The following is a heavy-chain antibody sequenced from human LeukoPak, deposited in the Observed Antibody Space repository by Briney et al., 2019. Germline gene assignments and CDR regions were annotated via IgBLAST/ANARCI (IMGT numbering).Heavy chain of an antibody. CDR3: ARGIVGVPAANSSFDY. CDR2: ISVYNDNT. D-gene: IGHD2-2*01. J-gene: IGHJ4*02. Sequence: ASLKVSCKASGYTFTSYGISWVRQAPGQGLEWMGWISVYNDNTNYAQKLQGRVTMTTDTSTTTAYMELRSLRSDDTAVYYCARGIVGVPAANSSFDYWGQGTLVTVSS. V-gene: IGHV1-18*01. CDR1: GYTFTSYG.